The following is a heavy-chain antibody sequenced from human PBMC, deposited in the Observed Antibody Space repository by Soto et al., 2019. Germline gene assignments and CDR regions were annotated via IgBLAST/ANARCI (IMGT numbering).Heavy chain of an antibody. J-gene: IGHJ5*02. CDR2: IYYSGST. CDR1: GGSVSSGSYY. V-gene: IGHV4-61*01. CDR3: ARGSPNWFDP. Sequence: SETLSLTCTVSGGSVSSGSYYWSWIRQPPGKGLEWIGYIYYSGSTNYNPSPKSRVTISVDTSKNQFSLKLSSVTAADTAVYYCARGSPNWFDPWGQGTLVTVSS.